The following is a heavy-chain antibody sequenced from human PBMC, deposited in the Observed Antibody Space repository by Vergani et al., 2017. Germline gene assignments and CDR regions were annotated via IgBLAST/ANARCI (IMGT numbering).Heavy chain of an antibody. D-gene: IGHD6-13*01. CDR2: INPSGGST. V-gene: IGHV1-46*03. J-gene: IGHJ4*02. CDR1: GYTFTSYY. CDR3: ARARHSRAVDY. Sequence: QVQLVQSGAEVKKPGASVKVSCTASGYTFTSYYMHWVRQAPGQGLEWMGIINPSGGSTSYAQKFQGRVTMTRDTSTSTVYMELSSLRSEDTAVYYCARARHSRAVDYWGQGTLVTVSS.